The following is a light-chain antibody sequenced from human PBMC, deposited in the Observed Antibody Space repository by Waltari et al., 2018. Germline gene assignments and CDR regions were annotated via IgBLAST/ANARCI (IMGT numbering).Light chain of an antibody. J-gene: IGLJ2*01. V-gene: IGLV1-40*01. CDR1: GSNLGAGYD. Sequence: QSVLTQPPSVSGAPGQRVSISCTGTGSNLGAGYDVHWYQQLPGKAPRLLIYVASSPPPGVPCRSCGSQSCTAASLAITGLQAEDEADYYCQSYATSLSVVFGGGTKLTVL. CDR2: VAS. CDR3: QSYATSLSVV.